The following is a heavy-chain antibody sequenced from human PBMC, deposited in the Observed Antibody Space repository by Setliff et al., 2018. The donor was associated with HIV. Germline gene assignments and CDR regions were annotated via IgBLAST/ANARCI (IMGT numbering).Heavy chain of an antibody. CDR3: ARHAVPHYYDSSGPS. Sequence: TSETLSLTCNVSGASISGYYWSWIRQPPGKGLELIGYISYTGSTNYNPSLKSRVTISVDTSKNQFSLKLNSVTAADTAVYYCARHAVPHYYDSSGPSWGPGTLVTVSS. CDR1: GASISGYY. CDR2: ISYTGST. J-gene: IGHJ5*02. D-gene: IGHD3-22*01. V-gene: IGHV4-59*08.